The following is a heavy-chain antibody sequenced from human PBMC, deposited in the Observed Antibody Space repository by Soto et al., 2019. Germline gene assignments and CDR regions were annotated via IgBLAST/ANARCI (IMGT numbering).Heavy chain of an antibody. CDR3: AREGYDGYWYFDL. D-gene: IGHD6-13*01. CDR2: IYYSGST. CDR1: GGSISSGDYY. V-gene: IGHV4-30-4*01. J-gene: IGHJ2*01. Sequence: PSETLSLTCTVSGGSISSGDYYWSWIRQPPGKGLEWIGYIYYSGSTYYNPSLKSRVTISVDTSKNQFSLKLSSVTAADTAVYYCAREGYDGYWYFDLWGRGTLVTVSS.